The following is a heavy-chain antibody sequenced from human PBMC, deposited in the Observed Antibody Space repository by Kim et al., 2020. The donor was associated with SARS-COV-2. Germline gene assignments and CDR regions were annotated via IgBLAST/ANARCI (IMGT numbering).Heavy chain of an antibody. CDR1: GGSISYYY. Sequence: SETLSLTCTVSGGSISYYYWSWIRQPPGKGLEWIGYIYYSGSTNYNPSLKSRVTTXVXTSKNQFSXXLTXGPAADAAVYXCARDIXXXGYYYGMDVWGQGXTVTVSS. CDR3: ARDIXXXGYYYGMDV. CDR2: IYYSGST. J-gene: IGHJ6*02. D-gene: IGHD1-26*01. V-gene: IGHV4-59*13.